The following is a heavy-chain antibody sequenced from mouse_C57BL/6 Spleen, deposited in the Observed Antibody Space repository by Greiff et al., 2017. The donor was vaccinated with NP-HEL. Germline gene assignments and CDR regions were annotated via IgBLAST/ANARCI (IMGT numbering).Heavy chain of an antibody. Sequence: VQLQQSGTVLARPGASVKMSCKTSGYTFTSYWMHWVKQRPGQGLEWIGAIYPGNSDTSYNQKFKGKAKLTAVTSASTAYMELSSLTNEDAAVYYGTRWGQLRLQGYAMDYWGQGTSVTVAS. CDR1: GYTFTSYW. J-gene: IGHJ4*01. D-gene: IGHD3-2*02. V-gene: IGHV1-5*01. CDR3: TRWGQLRLQGYAMDY. CDR2: IYPGNSDT.